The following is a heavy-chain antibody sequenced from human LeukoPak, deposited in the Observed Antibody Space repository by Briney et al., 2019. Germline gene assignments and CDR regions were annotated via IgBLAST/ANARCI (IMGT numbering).Heavy chain of an antibody. D-gene: IGHD6-13*01. CDR2: INHSGST. CDR1: GASFRGYY. V-gene: IGHV4-34*01. CDR3: ARGRRSRSSSWSNNWFDP. Sequence: SGTLSLTCAVYGASFRGYYWSWIRQPPGKGLEWIGEINHSGSTNYNPSLKSRVTISVDTSKNQFSLKLSSVTAADTAVYYCARGRRSRSSSWSNNWFDPWGQGTLVTVSS. J-gene: IGHJ5*02.